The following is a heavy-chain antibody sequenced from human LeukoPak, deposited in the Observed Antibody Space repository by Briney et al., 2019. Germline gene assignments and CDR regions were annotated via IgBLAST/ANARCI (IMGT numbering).Heavy chain of an antibody. CDR3: ARRWGNIVGVTYEY. Sequence: SETLSLTCTISGSSITSVSHYWGWIRQPPGKGLEWIGDIYYTGSTYYSPSLRSRVTMSVHTSENQFSLRLNSVAAVDTAVYYCARRWGNIVGVTYEYWGQGTLVTVSS. D-gene: IGHD3-16*01. V-gene: IGHV4-39*01. J-gene: IGHJ4*02. CDR2: IYYTGST. CDR1: GSSITSVSHY.